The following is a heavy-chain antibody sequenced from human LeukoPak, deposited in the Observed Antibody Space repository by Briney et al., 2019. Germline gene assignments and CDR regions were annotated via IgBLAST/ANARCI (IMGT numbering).Heavy chain of an antibody. V-gene: IGHV4-61*02. CDR3: ARASITYYYYYYMGV. J-gene: IGHJ6*03. CDR2: IYTSGST. D-gene: IGHD1-14*01. CDR1: GGSISSGSYY. Sequence: PSQTLSLTCTVSGGSISSGSYYWSWIRQPAGKGLEWIGRIYTSGSTTYNPSLKSRVTISVEASKNQFSLKLSSVTAADTAVYYCARASITYYYYYYMGVWGKGTTVTVSS.